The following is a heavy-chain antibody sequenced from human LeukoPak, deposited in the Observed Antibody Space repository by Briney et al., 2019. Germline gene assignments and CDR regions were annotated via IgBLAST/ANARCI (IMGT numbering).Heavy chain of an antibody. CDR2: IYYSGST. J-gene: IGHJ3*02. Sequence: SETLSLTCTVSGGSISSSSYYWGWIRQPPGKGLEWIGSIYYSGSTYYNPSLKSRVTISVDTSKNQFSLKLSSVTAADTAVYYCARDLTIGSSSLFDAFDIWGQGTMVTVSS. D-gene: IGHD3-10*01. CDR3: ARDLTIGSSSLFDAFDI. CDR1: GGSISSSSYY. V-gene: IGHV4-39*07.